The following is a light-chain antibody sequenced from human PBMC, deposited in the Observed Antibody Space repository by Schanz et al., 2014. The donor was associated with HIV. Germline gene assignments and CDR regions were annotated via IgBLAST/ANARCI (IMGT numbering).Light chain of an antibody. J-gene: IGKJ2*01. Sequence: DIQVTQSPSSLSASVGDRVTITCRASQDISISLNWYQQKPGKAPQLLIYASSLLHTGVPSRFSGSGSGTHFTLTITGLQCEDFATYYCQQSYSATPYTFGQGTKVEIK. CDR2: ASS. CDR3: QQSYSATPYT. CDR1: QDISIS. V-gene: IGKV1-39*01.